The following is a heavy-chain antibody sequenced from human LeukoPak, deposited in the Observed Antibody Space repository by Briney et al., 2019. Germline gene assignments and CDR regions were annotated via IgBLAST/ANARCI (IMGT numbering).Heavy chain of an antibody. CDR1: GFTFSSYA. J-gene: IGHJ4*02. CDR2: ISGSGGST. V-gene: IGHV3-23*01. Sequence: GGSLRLSCAASGFTFSSYAMNWVRQAPGKGLEWVSAISGSGGSTYYADSVKGRFTISRDNAKNSLYLQMNSLRAEDTAVYYCARDYSSGWYNYFDYWGQGTLVTVSS. CDR3: ARDYSSGWYNYFDY. D-gene: IGHD6-19*01.